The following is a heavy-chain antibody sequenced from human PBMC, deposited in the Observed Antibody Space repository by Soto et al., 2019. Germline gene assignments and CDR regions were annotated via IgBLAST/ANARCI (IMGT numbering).Heavy chain of an antibody. D-gene: IGHD6-13*01. CDR1: GFTFSSYA. V-gene: IGHV3-23*01. J-gene: IGHJ4*02. CDR3: AKDGIAAAGMSY. CDR2: ISGSGGST. Sequence: GGSLRLSYAASGFTFSSYAMSWVRQAPGKGLEWVSAISGSGGSTYYADSVKGRFTISRDDSKNTLYLQMSSLRAEDTAVYYCAKDGIAAAGMSYWGQGTLVTVSS.